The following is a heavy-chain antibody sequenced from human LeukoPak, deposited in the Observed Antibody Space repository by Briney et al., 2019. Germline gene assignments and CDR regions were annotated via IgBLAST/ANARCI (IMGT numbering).Heavy chain of an antibody. CDR3: AKGSSSSWYFNLFDP. Sequence: GGSLRLSCAVSGFTFYDYAMHWVRHAPGKGLEWVSGISCNSVSIGYADSVKGPFTISRDNAKNSLYLQMNSLRADDTALYYCAKGSSSSWYFNLFDPWGQGTLVTVSS. CDR1: GFTFYDYA. J-gene: IGHJ5*02. D-gene: IGHD6-13*01. CDR2: ISCNSVSI. V-gene: IGHV3-9*01.